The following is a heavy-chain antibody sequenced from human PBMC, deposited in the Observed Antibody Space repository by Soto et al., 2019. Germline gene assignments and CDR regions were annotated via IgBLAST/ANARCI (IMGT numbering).Heavy chain of an antibody. V-gene: IGHV1-8*01. Sequence: QVQLVQSGAEVKKPGASVKVSCKASGYTFTSYDINWVRQATGQGLEWMGWMNPNSGNTGYAQKFQGRVTMNRNTAISTAYMELSSLRSEYKAVYYSASGDSSSWRFDYWGQGTLVTVSS. CDR1: GYTFTSYD. D-gene: IGHD6-13*01. CDR3: ASGDSSSWRFDY. J-gene: IGHJ4*02. CDR2: MNPNSGNT.